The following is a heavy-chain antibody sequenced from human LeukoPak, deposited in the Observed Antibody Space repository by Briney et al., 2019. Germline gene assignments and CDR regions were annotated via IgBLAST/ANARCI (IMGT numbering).Heavy chain of an antibody. V-gene: IGHV5-51*01. D-gene: IGHD6-19*01. Sequence: GESPKISFKDSGYSFSTYWSGWVRQMPGKGRELMGVIWPRDSDTRYSPSFEGQVTNSVDKSINTAYLQWSSLKASDTDIYYCARLPSSGWPYYYYHYMDVWGKGTTVTVSS. CDR3: ARLPSSGWPYYYYHYMDV. CDR2: IWPRDSDT. CDR1: GYSFSTYW. J-gene: IGHJ6*03.